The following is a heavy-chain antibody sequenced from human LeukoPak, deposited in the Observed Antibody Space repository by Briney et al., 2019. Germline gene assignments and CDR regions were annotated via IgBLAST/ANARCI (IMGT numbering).Heavy chain of an antibody. CDR2: MYYSGST. D-gene: IGHD3-10*01. CDR1: GGSISSYY. J-gene: IGHJ4*02. CDR3: ARDYGSGSYYNLNYFDY. V-gene: IGHV4-59*12. Sequence: PSETLSLTCTVSGGSISSYYWSWIRQPPGKGLEWIGYMYYSGSTNYNPSLKSRVTISVDTSKNQFSLKLSSVTAADTAVYYCARDYGSGSYYNLNYFDYWGQGTLVTVSS.